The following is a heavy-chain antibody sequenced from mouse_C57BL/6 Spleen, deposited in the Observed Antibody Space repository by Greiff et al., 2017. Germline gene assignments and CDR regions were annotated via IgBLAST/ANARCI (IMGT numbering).Heavy chain of an antibody. J-gene: IGHJ2*01. CDR2: ISSGSSTI. D-gene: IGHD1-1*01. Sequence: EVMLVESGGGLVKPGGSLKLSCAASGFTFSDYGMHWVRQAPEKGLEWVAYISSGSSTIYYADTVKGRFTISRDNAKNTLFLQMTSLRSEDTAMYYCARNYYGSSLYYFDYGGQGTTLTVSS. CDR3: ARNYYGSSLYYFDY. V-gene: IGHV5-17*01. CDR1: GFTFSDYG.